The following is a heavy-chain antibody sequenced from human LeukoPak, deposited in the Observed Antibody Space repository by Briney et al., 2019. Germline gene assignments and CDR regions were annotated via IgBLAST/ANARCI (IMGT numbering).Heavy chain of an antibody. D-gene: IGHD3-10*01. CDR3: ALGISYGPGYHYYYMDV. V-gene: IGHV4-30-2*01. CDR1: GAIISSGGYY. J-gene: IGHJ6*03. Sequence: PSQTLSLTCSVSGAIISSGGYYWTWIRQPPGKGLEWIGYIYHSGSTSYNPSLKSRGTISVDRSWNQFSLKLTSVTAADTAVYYCALGISYGPGYHYYYMDVWGKGTTVTVSS. CDR2: IYHSGST.